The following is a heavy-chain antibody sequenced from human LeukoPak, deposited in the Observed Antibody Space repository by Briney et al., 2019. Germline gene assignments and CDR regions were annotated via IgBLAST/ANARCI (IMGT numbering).Heavy chain of an antibody. CDR1: GFTFSDYY. CDR3: ARESDSSPVFDY. D-gene: IGHD3-22*01. V-gene: IGHV3-11*01. J-gene: IGHJ4*02. Sequence: PGGSLRLSCAASGFTFSDYYMNWIRQAPGKRLEWSSYISSGGSSTYYADSVKGRFTISRDNAKNSMYLQMNSLRAEDTAVYYCARESDSSPVFDYWGQGSLVTVSS. CDR2: ISSGGSST.